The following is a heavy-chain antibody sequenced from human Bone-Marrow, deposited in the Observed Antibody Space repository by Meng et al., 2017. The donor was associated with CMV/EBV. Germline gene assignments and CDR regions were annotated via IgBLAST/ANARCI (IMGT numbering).Heavy chain of an antibody. D-gene: IGHD3-22*01. CDR1: GGSISNGGNY. V-gene: IGHV4-31*03. Sequence: LTCTVSGGSISNGGNYWSWIRQHPGKGLEWIGYIYYSGSTSYNPSLKSRVTVSVDTSKNQFSLKLTSVTAADTAVYYCARGIVAFDYWGQGTLVTVSS. CDR2: IYYSGST. CDR3: ARGIVAFDY. J-gene: IGHJ4*02.